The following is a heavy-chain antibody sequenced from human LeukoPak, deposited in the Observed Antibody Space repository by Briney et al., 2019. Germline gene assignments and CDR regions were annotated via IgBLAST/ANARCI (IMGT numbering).Heavy chain of an antibody. CDR2: ISGSGGST. D-gene: IGHD2-15*01. V-gene: IGHV3-23*01. CDR1: GFTFSSYA. CDR3: AKGAYCSGGSCYPVDY. J-gene: IGHJ4*02. Sequence: PGGSLRLSCAASGFTFSSYAMSWVRQAPGKGLEWVSAISGSGGSTYYADSVKGRFTISRDNSKNTLYLQMNSLRAEDTAVYYCAKGAYCSGGSCYPVDYWGQGTLVTVSS.